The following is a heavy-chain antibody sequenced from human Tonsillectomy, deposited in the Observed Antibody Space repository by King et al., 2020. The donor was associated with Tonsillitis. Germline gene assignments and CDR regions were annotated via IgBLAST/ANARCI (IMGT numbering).Heavy chain of an antibody. CDR3: AKDGIALSDWYFDL. Sequence: VQLVESGGGVVQPGRSLRLSCAASGFTFSNYGMHWVRQAPGKGLEWVALIAYDASYENYADSVKGRFAISRDNSRNTLYLEMNSLRVEDTAVYYCAKDGIALSDWYFDLWGRGTLVTVSS. CDR1: GFTFSNYG. D-gene: IGHD3-16*02. J-gene: IGHJ2*01. V-gene: IGHV3-30*18. CDR2: IAYDASYE.